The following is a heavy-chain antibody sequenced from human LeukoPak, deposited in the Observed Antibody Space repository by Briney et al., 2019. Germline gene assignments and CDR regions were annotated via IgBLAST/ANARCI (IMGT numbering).Heavy chain of an antibody. D-gene: IGHD2-15*01. CDR3: ARDQDYCSGGSCHGYYYYGMDV. J-gene: IGHJ6*02. CDR1: GFTFSSYS. V-gene: IGHV3-21*01. Sequence: GGSLRLSCAASGFTFSSYSMNWVRQAPGKGLEWVSPISSSSSYIYYADSVKGRFTISRDNAKNSLYLQMNSLRAEDTAAYYCARDQDYCSGGSCHGYYYYGMDVWGQGTTVTVSS. CDR2: ISSSSSYI.